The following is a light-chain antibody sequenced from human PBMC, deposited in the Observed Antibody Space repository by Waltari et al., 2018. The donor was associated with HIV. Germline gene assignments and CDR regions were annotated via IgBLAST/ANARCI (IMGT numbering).Light chain of an antibody. CDR3: QQYYDNNWT. CDR1: QPIDNC. V-gene: IGKV1-8*01. J-gene: IGKJ1*01. Sequence: AIRMTQSPSSLSASTGDRVNITCRSSQPIDNCVALYQQRPGTVPKFLVHGASPLQSGVPSRFRGAGSGTDFTLTITCLQSEDFATYYYQQYYDNNWTFGQGTKVEIK. CDR2: GAS.